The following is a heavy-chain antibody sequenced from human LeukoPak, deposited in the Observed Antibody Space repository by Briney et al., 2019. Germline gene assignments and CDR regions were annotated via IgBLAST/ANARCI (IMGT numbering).Heavy chain of an antibody. CDR3: ARGGYCSSTSCYLAFSFDY. J-gene: IGHJ4*02. V-gene: IGHV5-51*01. CDR1: GYSFTSYW. D-gene: IGHD2-2*01. CDR2: IYPGDSDT. Sequence: GESLKISCKGSGYSFTSYWIGWVRQMPGKGLEWMGIIYPGDSDTRYSPSLQGQVTISADKSISTAYLQWSSLKASDTAMYYCARGGYCSSTSCYLAFSFDYWGQGTLVTVSS.